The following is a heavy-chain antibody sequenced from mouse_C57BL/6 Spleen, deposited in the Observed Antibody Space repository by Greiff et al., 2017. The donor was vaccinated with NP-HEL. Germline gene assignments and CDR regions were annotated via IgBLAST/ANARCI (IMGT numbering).Heavy chain of an antibody. CDR3: ASTGTGFDY. V-gene: IGHV1-50*01. J-gene: IGHJ2*01. D-gene: IGHD4-1*02. CDR2: IDPSDSYT. Sequence: QVQLQQPGAELVKPGASVKLSCKASGYTFTSYWMQWVKQRPGQGLEWIGEIDPSDSYTNYNQKFKGKATLTVDTSSSTAYMQLSSLPSEDSAVYYCASTGTGFDYWGQGTTLTVSS. CDR1: GYTFTSYW.